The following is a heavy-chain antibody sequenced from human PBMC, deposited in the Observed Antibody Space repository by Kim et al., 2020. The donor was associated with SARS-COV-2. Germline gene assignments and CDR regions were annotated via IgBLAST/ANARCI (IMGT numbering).Heavy chain of an antibody. J-gene: IGHJ4*02. Sequence: QDGSEKYYVDSVKGRFTISRDNAKNSLFLQMNSLRAEDTAVYYCVRDMWDWGQGTLVTVSS. CDR3: VRDMWD. CDR2: QDGSEK. V-gene: IGHV3-7*01. D-gene: IGHD1-26*01.